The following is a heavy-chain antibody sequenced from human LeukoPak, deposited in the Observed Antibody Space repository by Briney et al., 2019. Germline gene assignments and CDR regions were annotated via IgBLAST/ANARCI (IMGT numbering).Heavy chain of an antibody. J-gene: IGHJ4*02. Sequence: GGSLRLSCAASGFTFSSYSMNWVRQAPGKGLEWLSSIGSTGAYIFYADSVKGRFTISRDNAENSLYLQMNSLRAEDTAVYYCARDRWELLRSVDYWGQGTLVTVSS. CDR3: ARDRWELLRSVDY. CDR2: IGSTGAYI. CDR1: GFTFSSYS. V-gene: IGHV3-21*01. D-gene: IGHD2-15*01.